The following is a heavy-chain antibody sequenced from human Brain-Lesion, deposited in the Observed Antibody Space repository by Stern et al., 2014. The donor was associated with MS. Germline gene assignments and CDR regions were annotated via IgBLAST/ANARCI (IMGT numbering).Heavy chain of an antibody. CDR1: GGSISSGSFY. J-gene: IGHJ4*02. D-gene: IGHD5-12*01. V-gene: IGHV4-61*02. Sequence: VQLVESGPGLVKPSQTLSLTCIVSGGSISSGSFYWNWIRQPAGRGLEWIGRIYSVGSPNYTPSLKSRVTISGDTSKTQFSLKLISMTAADTAIYYCARETGGYTYGDTDFFDYWGQGALVTVSS. CDR2: IYSVGSP. CDR3: ARETGGYTYGDTDFFDY.